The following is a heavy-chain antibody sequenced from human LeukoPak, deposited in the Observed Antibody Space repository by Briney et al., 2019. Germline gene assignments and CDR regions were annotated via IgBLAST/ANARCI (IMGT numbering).Heavy chain of an antibody. V-gene: IGHV1-69*04. D-gene: IGHD2-2*02. CDR3: AREYPRALDI. Sequence: SVKVSCKASGGTFSTYTMIWVRQAPGEGLEWMGRIITTLGIANYAQKFQGRVTITADKSTSTAYMELSSLRSEDTAMYFCAREYPRALDIWGQGTMVTVSS. CDR2: IITTLGIA. CDR1: GGTFSTYT. J-gene: IGHJ3*02.